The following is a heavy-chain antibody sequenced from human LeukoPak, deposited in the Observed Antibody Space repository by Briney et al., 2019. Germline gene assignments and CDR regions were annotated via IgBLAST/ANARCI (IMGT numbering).Heavy chain of an antibody. J-gene: IGHJ6*03. CDR3: ARDGNTSPYYMDV. CDR1: GGTFSSYA. V-gene: IGHV1-2*06. D-gene: IGHD2-2*01. Sequence: ASVKVSCKASGGTFSSYAISWVRQAPGQGLEWMGRISPKSGGTNYAQKFQGRVTMTSDTSISTAYMELSRLRSDDTAVYYCARDGNTSPYYMDVWGKGTTVTVSS. CDR2: ISPKSGGT.